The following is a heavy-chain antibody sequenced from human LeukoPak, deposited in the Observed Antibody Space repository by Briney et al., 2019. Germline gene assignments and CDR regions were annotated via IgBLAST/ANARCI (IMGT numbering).Heavy chain of an antibody. Sequence: GGSLRLSCAASGFTFSSYWMLWVRQAPGKGLAWVSRITPDGSTTRYADSVKGRFTISRDNAKNTLYLQMHSLRAEDTAVYYCAREMATAPVTPDYWGQGTLVTVSS. CDR3: AREMATAPVTPDY. CDR2: ITPDGSTT. D-gene: IGHD5-24*01. CDR1: GFTFSSYW. J-gene: IGHJ4*02. V-gene: IGHV3-74*01.